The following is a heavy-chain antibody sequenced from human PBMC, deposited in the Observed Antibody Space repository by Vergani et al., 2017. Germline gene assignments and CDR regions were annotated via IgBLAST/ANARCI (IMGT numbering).Heavy chain of an antibody. D-gene: IGHD6-13*01. V-gene: IGHV4-61*10. Sequence: QVQLQESGPGLVKPSQTLSLTCTVSGASMSSVGYYWTWIRQSAGKRLEWIGYIYYSGSTNYNPSLKSRVTISVDTSKNQFSLKLSSVTAADTAVYYCAREKAAAAGEDPDAFDIWGQGTMVTVSS. CDR1: GASMSSVGYY. CDR3: AREKAAAAGEDPDAFDI. CDR2: IYYSGST. J-gene: IGHJ3*02.